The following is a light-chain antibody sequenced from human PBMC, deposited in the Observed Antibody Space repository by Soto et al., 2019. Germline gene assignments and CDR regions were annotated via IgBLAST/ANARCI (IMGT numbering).Light chain of an antibody. V-gene: IGLV1-47*01. J-gene: IGLJ2*01. Sequence: QAVVTQPPSASATPGQRVTISCSVNTSNIGITYVYWYQHLPGTAPKLLIYRNNQRPSGVPDRFSASKSGTSASLAISGLRSEDDDDYYCATWDDRLVFGGGTKLTVL. CDR3: ATWDDRLV. CDR2: RNN. CDR1: TSNIGITY.